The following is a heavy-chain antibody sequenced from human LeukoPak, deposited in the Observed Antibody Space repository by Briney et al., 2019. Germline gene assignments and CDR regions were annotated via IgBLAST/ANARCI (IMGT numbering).Heavy chain of an antibody. V-gene: IGHV3-21*01. CDR3: ARDLTFGGVIVTHDY. CDR1: GFTFSSYC. Sequence: PGGTLRLSCAASGFTFSSYCMNWVRQAPGKGLEWVSSISSSSSSIYYADSVEGRFTISRDNAKNSLYLQMNSLRAEDTAVYYCARDLTFGGVIVTHDYWGQGTLVTVSS. J-gene: IGHJ4*02. D-gene: IGHD3-16*02. CDR2: ISSSSSSI.